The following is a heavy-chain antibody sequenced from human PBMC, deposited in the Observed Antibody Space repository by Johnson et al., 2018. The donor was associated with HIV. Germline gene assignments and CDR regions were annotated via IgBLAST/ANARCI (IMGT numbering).Heavy chain of an antibody. CDR2: ISYDGKST. V-gene: IGHV3-30*04. J-gene: IGHJ3*02. CDR1: GFTFSSYA. CDR3: APLGDVFDI. Sequence: QVQLVESGGGLVQPGRSLRLSCAASGFTFSSYAMHWVRQAPGKGLEWVAVISYDGKSTYYADSVKGRFTISRDNSKNTLYLQMNSLRAEDTAVYYCAPLGDVFDIWGQGTMVTVSS. D-gene: IGHD7-27*01.